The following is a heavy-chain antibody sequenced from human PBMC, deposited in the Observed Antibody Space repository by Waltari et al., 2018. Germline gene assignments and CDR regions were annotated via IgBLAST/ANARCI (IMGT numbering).Heavy chain of an antibody. Sequence: QVQLQQWGAGLLKPSETLSLTCAVYGGSFSGYYWSWIRQPPGKGLEWIGEINHSGSTNDNPSLKSRVTISVDTSKNQCSLKLSSVTAADTAVYYCARGGRSISSSWTNSYYYYYYGMDVWGQGTTVTVSS. CDR1: GGSFSGYY. D-gene: IGHD6-13*01. CDR2: INHSGST. J-gene: IGHJ6*02. V-gene: IGHV4-34*01. CDR3: ARGGRSISSSWTNSYYYYYYGMDV.